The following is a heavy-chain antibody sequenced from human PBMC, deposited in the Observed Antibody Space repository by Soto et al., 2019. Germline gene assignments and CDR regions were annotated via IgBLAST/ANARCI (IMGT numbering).Heavy chain of an antibody. Sequence: GGSLRLSCAASGFTFSSYAMHWVRQAPGKGLEWVAVISYDGSNKYYADSVKGRFTISRDNSKNTLYLQMNSLRAEDTAVYYCARRHDYGEYYFDYWGQGTLVTVSS. V-gene: IGHV3-30-3*01. J-gene: IGHJ4*02. CDR2: ISYDGSNK. CDR3: ARRHDYGEYYFDY. CDR1: GFTFSSYA. D-gene: IGHD4-17*01.